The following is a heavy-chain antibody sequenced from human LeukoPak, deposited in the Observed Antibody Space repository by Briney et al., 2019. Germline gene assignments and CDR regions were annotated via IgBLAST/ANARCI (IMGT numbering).Heavy chain of an antibody. Sequence: PGGSLRLSCAASGFTFSSYGMHWARQAPGKGLEWVAVIWYDGSNKYYADSVKGRFTISRDNSKNTLYLQMNSLRAEDTAVYYCARDPDSSGWSYYFDYWGQGTLVTVSS. D-gene: IGHD6-19*01. CDR3: ARDPDSSGWSYYFDY. V-gene: IGHV3-33*01. J-gene: IGHJ4*02. CDR2: IWYDGSNK. CDR1: GFTFSSYG.